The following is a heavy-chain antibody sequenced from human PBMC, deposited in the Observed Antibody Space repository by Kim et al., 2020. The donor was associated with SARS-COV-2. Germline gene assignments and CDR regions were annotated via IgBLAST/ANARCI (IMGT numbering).Heavy chain of an antibody. J-gene: IGHJ2*01. CDR1: GYTFTSYA. D-gene: IGHD3-22*01. CDR3: ARGYDSSGYYFLEWYFDL. Sequence: ASVKVSCKASGYTFTSYAMHWVRQAPGQRLEWMGWINAGNGNTKYSQKFQGRVTITRDTSASTAYMELSSLRSEDTAVYYCARGYDSSGYYFLEWYFDLWGRGTLVTVSS. V-gene: IGHV1-3*01. CDR2: INAGNGNT.